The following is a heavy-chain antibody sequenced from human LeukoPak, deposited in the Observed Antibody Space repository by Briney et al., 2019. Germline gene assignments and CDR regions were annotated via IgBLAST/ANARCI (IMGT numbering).Heavy chain of an antibody. D-gene: IGHD3-22*01. CDR2: IRSKANSYAT. CDR3: TRPRNYYDSSGYPPYFDY. CDR1: GFTFSGSA. Sequence: GGSLRLSCAASGFTFSGSAMHWVRQASGKGLEWVGRIRSKANSYATAYAASVKGRFTISRDDSKNTAYLQMSSLKTEDTAVYYCTRPRNYYDSSGYPPYFDYWGQGTLVTVSS. V-gene: IGHV3-73*01. J-gene: IGHJ4*02.